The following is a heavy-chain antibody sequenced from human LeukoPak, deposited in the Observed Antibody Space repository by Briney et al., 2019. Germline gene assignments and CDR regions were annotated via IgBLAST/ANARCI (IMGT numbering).Heavy chain of an antibody. D-gene: IGHD6-6*01. V-gene: IGHV1-69*05. J-gene: IGHJ4*02. CDR2: IIPIFGTT. CDR1: GGTFSSYA. CDR3: ARSYSSSSEGDY. Sequence: SVKVSCKASGGTFSSYAISWVRQAPGQGLEWMGGIIPIFGTTNYAQKFQGRVTMTRNTSISTAYMELSSLRSEDTAVYYCARSYSSSSEGDYWGQGTLVTVSS.